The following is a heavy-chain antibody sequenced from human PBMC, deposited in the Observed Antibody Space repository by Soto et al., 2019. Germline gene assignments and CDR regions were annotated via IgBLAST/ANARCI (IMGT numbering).Heavy chain of an antibody. CDR2: MYYSGST. CDR3: ARGGGYNYGSSRDAYDV. J-gene: IGHJ3*01. CDR1: GGSISSGGYY. V-gene: IGHV4-31*03. D-gene: IGHD5-18*01. Sequence: SETLSLTCTVSGGSISSGGYYWTWIRQHPGKGLEWIGYMYYSGSTYYNPSLKSRVTISVDTSKSQFSLDLSSVTAADTAAYYCARGGGYNYGSSRDAYDVWGQGTMVTVSS.